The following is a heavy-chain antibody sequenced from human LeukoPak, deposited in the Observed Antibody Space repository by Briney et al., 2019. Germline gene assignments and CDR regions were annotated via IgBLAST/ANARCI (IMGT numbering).Heavy chain of an antibody. D-gene: IGHD2-2*01. V-gene: IGHV3-7*01. CDR3: ARGPLGYCSSSSCYFDP. J-gene: IGHJ5*02. CDR1: GFTFRSYW. Sequence: GGSLRLSCAASGFTFRSYWMSWVRQAPGKGLEWVANIKQGGSEKYYVDSVKGRFTISRDNADNSLYLQMNSLRVEDTAVYYCARGPLGYCSSSSCYFDPWGQGTLVTVSS. CDR2: IKQGGSEK.